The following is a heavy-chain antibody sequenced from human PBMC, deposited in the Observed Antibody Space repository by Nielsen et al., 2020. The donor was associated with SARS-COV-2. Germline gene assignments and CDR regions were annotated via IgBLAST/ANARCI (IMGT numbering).Heavy chain of an antibody. Sequence: GESLKISCAASGFTFDDYAMHWVRQAPGKGLEWVSAISGSGGSTYYADSVKGRFTISRDNSKNTLYLQMNSLRAEDTAVYYCAKEDYDSSGYYRLAYFDYWGQGTLVTVSS. D-gene: IGHD3-22*01. CDR2: ISGSGGST. CDR1: GFTFDDYA. J-gene: IGHJ4*02. CDR3: AKEDYDSSGYYRLAYFDY. V-gene: IGHV3-23*01.